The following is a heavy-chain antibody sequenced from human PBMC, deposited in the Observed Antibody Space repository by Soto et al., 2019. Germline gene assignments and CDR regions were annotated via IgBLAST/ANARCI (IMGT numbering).Heavy chain of an antibody. CDR3: ARERYCSSTSCYPRRDAFDI. V-gene: IGHV1-2*04. CDR2: INPNSGGT. D-gene: IGHD2-2*01. CDR1: GYTFTGYY. J-gene: IGHJ3*02. Sequence: GASVKVSCKASGYTFTGYYMHWVRQAPGQGLEWMGWINPNSGGTNYAQKFQGWVTMTRDTSISTAYMELSRLRSDDTAVYYCARERYCSSTSCYPRRDAFDIWGQGTMVTVSS.